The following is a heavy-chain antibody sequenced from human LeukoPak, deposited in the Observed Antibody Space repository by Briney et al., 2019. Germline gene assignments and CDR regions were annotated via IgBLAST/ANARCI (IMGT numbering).Heavy chain of an antibody. D-gene: IGHD2-15*01. V-gene: IGHV3-23*01. CDR3: ARDCSGGSCYKTLDY. CDR2: ISGSGGTT. Sequence: GGSLRLSCAASGFTFSSFGIHWVRQAPGKGLDWVSVISGSGGTTSYAESVKGRFTISRDNSKNTLYLQMNSLRAEDTAVYYCARDCSGGSCYKTLDYWGQGTLVTVSS. J-gene: IGHJ4*02. CDR1: GFTFSSFG.